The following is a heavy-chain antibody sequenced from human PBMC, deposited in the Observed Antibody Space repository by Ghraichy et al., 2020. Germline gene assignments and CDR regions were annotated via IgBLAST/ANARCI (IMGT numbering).Heavy chain of an antibody. CDR2: INHSGST. J-gene: IGHJ4*02. CDR3: ARGGDYGDYWVVVVQKYFDY. CDR1: GGSFSGYY. D-gene: IGHD4-17*01. Sequence: SETLSLTCAVYGGSFSGYYWSWIRQPPGKGLEWIGEINHSGSTNYNPSLKSRVTISVDTSKNQFSLKLSSVTAADTAVYYCARGGDYGDYWVVVVQKYFDYWGQGTLVTVSS. V-gene: IGHV4-34*01.